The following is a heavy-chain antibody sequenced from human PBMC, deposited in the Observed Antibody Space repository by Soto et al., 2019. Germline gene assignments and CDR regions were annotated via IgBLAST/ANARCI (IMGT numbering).Heavy chain of an antibody. Sequence: EVQLLESGGGLVQPGGSLRLSCAASGFTFSSYAMSWVRQAPGKGLEWVSAISGSGGSTYYADSVKGRFTISRDNSKNTLYLQMNSLRAEDTAVYYCAKDLNYGSGSYSWGGLFDYWGQGTLVTVSS. D-gene: IGHD3-10*01. V-gene: IGHV3-23*01. CDR2: ISGSGGST. J-gene: IGHJ4*02. CDR3: AKDLNYGSGSYSWGGLFDY. CDR1: GFTFSSYA.